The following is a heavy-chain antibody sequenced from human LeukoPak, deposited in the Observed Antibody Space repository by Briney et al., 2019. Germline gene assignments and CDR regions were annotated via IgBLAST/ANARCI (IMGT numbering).Heavy chain of an antibody. Sequence: GGSLRLSCAASGFTFSSYAMNWVRQAPGKGLEWVSISGSGGDTYYADSVKGRFTISRDNSKNTLYLQMNSLRAEDTAVYYCAKGGGNFDHFDHWGQGTLVTVSS. CDR1: GFTFSSYA. J-gene: IGHJ4*02. V-gene: IGHV3-23*01. CDR2: SGSGGDT. D-gene: IGHD4-23*01. CDR3: AKGGGNFDHFDH.